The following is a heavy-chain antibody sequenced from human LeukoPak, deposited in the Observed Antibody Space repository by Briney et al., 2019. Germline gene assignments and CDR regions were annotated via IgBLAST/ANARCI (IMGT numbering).Heavy chain of an antibody. V-gene: IGHV1-2*02. Sequence: PGASVKVSCKASGYTFTGYYMHWVRQAPGQGLEWVGWINPNSGGTNYAQKFQGRVTITADESTSTAYMELSSLRSEDTAVYYCASTGYCSSTSCYTQYYYYYMDVWGKGTTVTVSS. CDR2: INPNSGGT. D-gene: IGHD2-2*02. CDR1: GYTFTGYY. J-gene: IGHJ6*03. CDR3: ASTGYCSSTSCYTQYYYYYMDV.